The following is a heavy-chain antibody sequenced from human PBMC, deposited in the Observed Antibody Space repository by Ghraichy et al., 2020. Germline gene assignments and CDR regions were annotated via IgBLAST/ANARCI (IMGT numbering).Heavy chain of an antibody. Sequence: SETLSLTCAVYGGSFSGYYWSWIRQPPGKGLEWIGEINHSGSTNNNPSLKSRVTISVDTSKNQFSLKLNSVTAADTAVYYCARGHVRGPGRIWDQPNWGSHAFDIWGQGTMVTVSS. CDR1: GGSFSGYY. J-gene: IGHJ3*02. CDR2: INHSGST. D-gene: IGHD7-27*01. CDR3: ARGHVRGPGRIWDQPNWGSHAFDI. V-gene: IGHV4-34*01.